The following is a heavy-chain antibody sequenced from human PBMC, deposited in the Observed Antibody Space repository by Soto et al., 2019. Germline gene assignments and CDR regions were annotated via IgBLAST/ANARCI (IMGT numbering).Heavy chain of an antibody. J-gene: IGHJ4*02. D-gene: IGHD5-12*01. V-gene: IGHV1-69*08. CDR2: IIPMFGST. Sequence: ASVKVSCKASGGTFSHSTVAWVRQAPGHRPEWMGMIIPMFGSTNSAQKFRDRVTFSADTYTNTAYMELSSLRSEDTAVYYCATPSGLLGQYSALPDNWGQGTLVTVSS. CDR3: ATPSGLLGQYSALPDN. CDR1: GGTFSHST.